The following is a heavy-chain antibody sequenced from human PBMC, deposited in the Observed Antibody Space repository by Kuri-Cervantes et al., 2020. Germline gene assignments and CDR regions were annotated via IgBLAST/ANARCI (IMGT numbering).Heavy chain of an antibody. D-gene: IGHD2-15*01. CDR2: INHSGST. V-gene: IGHV4-34*01. CDR1: GGSFSGYY. CDR3: ARELGGGSFGI. Sequence: SETLSLTCAVYGGSFSGYYWSWIRQPPGKGLEWIGEINHSGSTNYNPSLKSRVTISVDTSENQFSLKLSSVTAADTAVYYCARELGGGSFGIWGQGTLVTVSS. J-gene: IGHJ4*02.